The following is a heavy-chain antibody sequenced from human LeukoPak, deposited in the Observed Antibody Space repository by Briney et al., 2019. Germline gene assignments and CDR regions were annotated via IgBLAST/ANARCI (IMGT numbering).Heavy chain of an antibody. D-gene: IGHD3-22*01. CDR2: IYYSGST. J-gene: IGHJ4*02. V-gene: IGHV4-59*01. CDR3: ARDSSGWHGGFDY. CDR1: GGSISSYY. Sequence: SETLSLTCTVSGGSISSYYWSWIRQPPGKGLEWIGYIYYSGSTNYNPSLKSRVSISVDTSKNQFSLKLSSVTAADTAVYYCARDSSGWHGGFDYWGQGTLVTVSS.